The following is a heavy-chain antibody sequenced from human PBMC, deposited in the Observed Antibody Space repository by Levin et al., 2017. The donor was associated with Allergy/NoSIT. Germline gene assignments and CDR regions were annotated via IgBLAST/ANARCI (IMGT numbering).Heavy chain of an antibody. Sequence: SETLSLTCTVSGGSISSYYWSWIRQPPGKGLEWIGYIDYSGSTNYNPSLKSRVTISVDTSKKQFSLKLTSVTAADTAVYYCARYSGNWFYFDYWGQGTLVTVSS. D-gene: IGHD6-13*01. CDR2: IDYSGST. V-gene: IGHV4-59*08. J-gene: IGHJ4*02. CDR1: GGSISSYY. CDR3: ARYSGNWFYFDY.